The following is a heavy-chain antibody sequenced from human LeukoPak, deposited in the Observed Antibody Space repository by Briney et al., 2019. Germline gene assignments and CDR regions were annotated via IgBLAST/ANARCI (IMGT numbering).Heavy chain of an antibody. V-gene: IGHV1-2*02. J-gene: IGHJ5*02. Sequence: ASVKVSCKASGYTFTSYDINWVRQATGQGLEGMGWINPNSGGTNYAQKFQGRVTMTRDTSISTAYMELSRLRSDDTAVYYCARDPTPLRFLEWGVSWFDPWGQGTLVTVSS. D-gene: IGHD3-3*01. CDR1: GYTFTSYD. CDR3: ARDPTPLRFLEWGVSWFDP. CDR2: INPNSGGT.